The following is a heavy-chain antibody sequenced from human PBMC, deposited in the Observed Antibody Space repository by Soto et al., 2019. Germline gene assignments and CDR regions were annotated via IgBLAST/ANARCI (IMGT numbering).Heavy chain of an antibody. CDR2: INLDGSER. Sequence: WGSLRLSCAASGFTFSNYLMSWVRQAPWKGLEWAANINLDGSERYLVDSIKVRFTISRDNAKNTLYLQMNSLRVEDTAVYYCARLILTGTTHRGYFDYWGQGTLVTVSS. V-gene: IGHV3-7*03. J-gene: IGHJ4*02. CDR1: GFTFSNYL. D-gene: IGHD1-1*01. CDR3: ARLILTGTTHRGYFDY.